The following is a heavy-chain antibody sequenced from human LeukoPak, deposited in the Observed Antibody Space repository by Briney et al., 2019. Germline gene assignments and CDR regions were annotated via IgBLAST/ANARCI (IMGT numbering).Heavy chain of an antibody. CDR1: GFTRSTYV. CDR3: AIFKILAGYLKPWDYGYNGMDV. J-gene: IGHJ6*04. Sequence: PGGSLRLSCAASGFTRSTYVMSWVRQTPGGGLECVSSMSSSVDRTIYAGSVKGRFTISRDYSKNTMNLQMNRLRAEDTAIYYCAIFKILAGYLKPWDYGYNGMDVWGKGTAVTVSA. CDR2: MSSSVDRT. D-gene: IGHD3-9*01. V-gene: IGHV3-23*01.